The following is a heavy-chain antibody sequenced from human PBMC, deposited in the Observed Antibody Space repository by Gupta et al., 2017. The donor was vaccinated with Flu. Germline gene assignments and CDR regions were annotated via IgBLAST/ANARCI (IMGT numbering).Heavy chain of an antibody. CDR1: GFNFDFYA. J-gene: IGHJ2*01. V-gene: IGHV3-9*01. CDR3: AKGNSKNVVMFGGDWNFDL. CDR2: ISWNSGRI. Sequence: EMELVESGGDLVQPGRSLRLSCVASGFNFDFYAMTWVRQAPGKGLGWVSGISWNSGRIDYANSVKGRFTISRDSAKNSLFLQMNSLRTDDTALYYCAKGNSKNVVMFGGDWNFDLWGRGTLVTVSS. D-gene: IGHD3-16*01.